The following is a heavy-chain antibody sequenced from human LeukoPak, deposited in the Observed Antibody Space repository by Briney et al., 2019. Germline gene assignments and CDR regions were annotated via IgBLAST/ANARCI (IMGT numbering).Heavy chain of an antibody. V-gene: IGHV4-59*01. D-gene: IGHD6-13*01. Sequence: SETLSLTCTVSGGSISSYYWSWIRQPPGKGLEWIGYIYYSGSTNYNPSLKSRVTISVDTSKNQFSLKLSSVTAADTAVYYCARENIGYSSSWYFDYWGQGTLVTVSS. CDR1: GGSISSYY. J-gene: IGHJ4*02. CDR2: IYYSGST. CDR3: ARENIGYSSSWYFDY.